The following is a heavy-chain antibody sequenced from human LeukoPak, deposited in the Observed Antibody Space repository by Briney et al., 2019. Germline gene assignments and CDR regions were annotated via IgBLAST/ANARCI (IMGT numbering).Heavy chain of an antibody. CDR3: ATGGGWEVSFGVVIHIDV. Sequence: GGSLRLSCAASGFMFSGYWMNWVRQAPEKGLELVSRINNNGNGIIYADSVKGRFTISRDNAKNTLYLQMSSLRVEDTAVYYCATGGGWEVSFGVVIHIDVWGKGTMVTVSS. J-gene: IGHJ6*03. V-gene: IGHV3-74*01. D-gene: IGHD3-3*01. CDR2: INNNGNGI. CDR1: GFMFSGYW.